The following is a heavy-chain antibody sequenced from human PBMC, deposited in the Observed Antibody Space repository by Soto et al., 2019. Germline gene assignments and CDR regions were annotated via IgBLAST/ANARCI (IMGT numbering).Heavy chain of an antibody. V-gene: IGHV1-2*02. CDR3: AIDLLVDGPDTYGMDV. J-gene: IGHJ6*02. CDR2: INPNSSGT. D-gene: IGHD2-2*01. Sequence: VQVSCKHTGYSLRSNYVHWVRQAPGQGLEWMGWINPNSSGTVYAQKFQGRVSMTRDAYLTTAYMQLNRLTSDDTAVYYCAIDLLVDGPDTYGMDVWGSGTMVIV. CDR1: GYSLRSNY.